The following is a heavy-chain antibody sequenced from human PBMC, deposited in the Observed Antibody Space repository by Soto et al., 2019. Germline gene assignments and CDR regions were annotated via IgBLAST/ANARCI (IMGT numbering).Heavy chain of an antibody. CDR1: GFTFSVYG. Sequence: QVQLVESGGGVVQPGGSLRLSCVASGFTFSVYGMNWVRQAPGKGLEWVAVIWFDGKKQYYADSVKGRITISRDNSNNTLYLQMNSLRAEDTAVYYCARKFWPYSFDLWGQGTLVTVSS. V-gene: IGHV3-33*01. CDR2: IWFDGKKQ. D-gene: IGHD4-4*01. J-gene: IGHJ4*02. CDR3: ARKFWPYSFDL.